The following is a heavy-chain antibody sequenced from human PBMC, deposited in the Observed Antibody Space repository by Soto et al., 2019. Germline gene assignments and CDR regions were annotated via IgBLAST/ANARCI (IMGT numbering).Heavy chain of an antibody. CDR2: ISYDGSNK. V-gene: IGHV3-30-3*01. Sequence: QVQPVESGGGVVQPGRSLRLSCAASGFTFSSYAMHWVRQAPGKGLEWVAVISYDGSNKYYVDSVKGRFSISRDNSKNTLYLQMNSLRAEDTAVYYCARAIERLLGYWGQGTLVTVSS. D-gene: IGHD3-3*01. CDR1: GFTFSSYA. CDR3: ARAIERLLGY. J-gene: IGHJ4*02.